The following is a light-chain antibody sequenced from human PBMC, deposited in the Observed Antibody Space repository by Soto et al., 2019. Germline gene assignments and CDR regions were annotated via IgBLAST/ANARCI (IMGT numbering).Light chain of an antibody. J-gene: IGLJ2*01. V-gene: IGLV2-14*01. CDR2: DVS. CDR3: SSYTSSSTYVV. Sequence: QSALTQPAAVSGSPGQSITISCTGTSSDVGGYNYVSWYQQHPGKAPKLMIYDVSNRPSGVSNXFSGSKSXNXXSXTISGLQAEDEADYYCSSYTSSSTYVVFGGGTKLTVL. CDR1: SSDVGGYNY.